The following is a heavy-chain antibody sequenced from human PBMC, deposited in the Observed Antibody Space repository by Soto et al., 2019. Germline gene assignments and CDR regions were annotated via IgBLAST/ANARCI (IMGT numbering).Heavy chain of an antibody. CDR3: ARDRGGYDFWSGYYRYYYYYGMDV. D-gene: IGHD3-3*01. Sequence: ASETLSLTCTVSGGSISSYYWSWIRQPPGKGLEWIGYIYYSGSTNYNPSLKSRVPISVDTSKNQFSLKLSSVTAADTAVYYCARDRGGYDFWSGYYRYYYYYGMDVWGQGTTVTVSS. CDR2: IYYSGST. CDR1: GGSISSYY. V-gene: IGHV4-59*01. J-gene: IGHJ6*02.